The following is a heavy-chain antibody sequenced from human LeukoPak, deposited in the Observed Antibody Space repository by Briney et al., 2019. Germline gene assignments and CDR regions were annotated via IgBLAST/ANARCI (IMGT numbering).Heavy chain of an antibody. CDR1: GGSISSSSYY. CDR3: AGLPFFTAVAENDAFDI. CDR2: IYTSGST. Sequence: PSETLSLTCTVSGGSISSSSYYWGWIRQPAGKGLEWIGRIYTSGSTNYNPSLKSRHTMTVDTSKNQFSLKLSSVTAADTAVYYCAGLPFFTAVAENDAFDIWGQGTLVTVSS. J-gene: IGHJ3*02. D-gene: IGHD6-19*01. V-gene: IGHV4-61*02.